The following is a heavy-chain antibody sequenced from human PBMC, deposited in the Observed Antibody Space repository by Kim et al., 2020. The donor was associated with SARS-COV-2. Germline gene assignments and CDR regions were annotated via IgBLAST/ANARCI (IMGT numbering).Heavy chain of an antibody. CDR2: INWNGGST. CDR1: GFTFDDYG. V-gene: IGHV3-20*04. J-gene: IGHJ4*02. Sequence: GGSLRLSCAASGFTFDDYGMSWVRQAPGKGLEWVSGINWNGGSTGYADSVKGRFIISRDNAKNSLYLQMNSLRAEDTALYYCARRERGYRFFDSYFDYWGQGTLVTVSS. D-gene: IGHD3-22*01. CDR3: ARRERGYRFFDSYFDY.